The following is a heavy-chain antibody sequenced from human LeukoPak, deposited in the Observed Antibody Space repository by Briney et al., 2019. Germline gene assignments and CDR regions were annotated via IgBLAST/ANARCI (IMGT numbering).Heavy chain of an antibody. D-gene: IGHD5-18*01. CDR3: ARPADTAMPPYYYGMDV. CDR2: IWYDGSNK. Sequence: GGSLRLSCAASGFTFSSYGVHWVRQARGKGLEWVAVIWYDGSNKYYADSVKGRFTISRDNSKNTLYLQMNSLRAEDTAVYYCARPADTAMPPYYYGMDVWGQGTTVTVSS. J-gene: IGHJ6*02. CDR1: GFTFSSYG. V-gene: IGHV3-33*01.